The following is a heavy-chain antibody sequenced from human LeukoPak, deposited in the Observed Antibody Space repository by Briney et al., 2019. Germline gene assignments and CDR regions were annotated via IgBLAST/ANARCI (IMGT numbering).Heavy chain of an antibody. V-gene: IGHV4-4*09. CDR2: IYTSGST. CDR1: GGSISSYY. Sequence: SETLSLTCTVSGGSISSYYWSWIRQPPGKGLEWIGYIYTSGSTNYNPSLKSRVTISVDTSKNQFSLKLSSVIAADTAVYYCASSIVGATLDYWGQGTLVTVSS. D-gene: IGHD1-26*01. J-gene: IGHJ4*02. CDR3: ASSIVGATLDY.